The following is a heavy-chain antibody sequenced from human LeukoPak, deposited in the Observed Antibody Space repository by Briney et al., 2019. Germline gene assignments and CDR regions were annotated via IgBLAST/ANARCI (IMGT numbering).Heavy chain of an antibody. Sequence: PSETLSLTCAVSGGSISNYYWSWIRQPPGKGLEWIGYIYYSGSTKYNSALKGRVTISVDTSKNQFSLFLSSVTAADTAVYYCARGPPDSQWLVWYYFDYWGQATLVTVSP. CDR1: GGSISNYY. D-gene: IGHD6-19*01. V-gene: IGHV4-59*01. J-gene: IGHJ4*02. CDR3: ARGPPDSQWLVWYYFDY. CDR2: IYYSGST.